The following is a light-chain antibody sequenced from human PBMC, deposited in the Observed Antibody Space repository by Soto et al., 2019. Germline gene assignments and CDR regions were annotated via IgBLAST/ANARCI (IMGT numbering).Light chain of an antibody. V-gene: IGKV3-20*01. CDR3: RQYVSSPYT. Sequence: EIVLTQSPGTLSLSPGERATLSCRASQSVSSNYLAWYQQKPGQAPRLLIYGASSRATGIPDRFSGSGSGTDFTLTISRLEPEDFAVYYCRQYVSSPYTFGQGTKLEIK. J-gene: IGKJ2*01. CDR2: GAS. CDR1: QSVSSNY.